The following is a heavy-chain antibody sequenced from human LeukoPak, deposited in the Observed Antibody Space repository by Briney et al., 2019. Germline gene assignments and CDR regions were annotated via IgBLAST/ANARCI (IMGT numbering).Heavy chain of an antibody. D-gene: IGHD3-9*01. CDR3: ARGSSYYDILTGYYYYYYMDV. CDR2: IYYSGST. CDR1: GGSISSYY. J-gene: IGHJ6*03. Sequence: SETLSLTCTVSGGSISSYYWSWIRQPPGKGLEWIGYIYYSGSTNYNPSLKSRVTISVDTSKNQFSLKLSSVTAADTAVYYCARGSSYYDILTGYYYYYYMDVWGKGTTVTLSS. V-gene: IGHV4-59*01.